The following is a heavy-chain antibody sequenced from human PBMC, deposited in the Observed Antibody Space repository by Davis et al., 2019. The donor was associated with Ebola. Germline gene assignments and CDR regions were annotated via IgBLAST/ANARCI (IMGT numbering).Heavy chain of an antibody. D-gene: IGHD3-22*01. Sequence: PSETLSLTCTVSGDSISSGDYRWSWIRQSPGKGLEWIGDIYDSRSTDYNPSLRSRISISGDTSKNQFSLKVISVTVADTAVYYCARDWGSYYYDSIGAAYGIWGQGTMVTVSS. CDR2: IYDSRST. V-gene: IGHV4-30-4*01. CDR3: ARDWGSYYYDSIGAAYGI. CDR1: GDSISSGDYR. J-gene: IGHJ3*02.